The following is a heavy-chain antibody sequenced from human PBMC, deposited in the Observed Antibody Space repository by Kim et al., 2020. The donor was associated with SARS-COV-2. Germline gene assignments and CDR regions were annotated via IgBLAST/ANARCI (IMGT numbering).Heavy chain of an antibody. CDR3: ARVSARDFWSGYYTPRGYYYYYYGMDV. CDR1: GYTFTSYD. CDR2: MNPNSGNI. J-gene: IGHJ6*02. Sequence: ASVKVSCKASGYTFTSYDINWVRQATGHGLEWMGWMNPNSGNIGYAQKFQGRVTMTRNTSISTAYMELSSLRSEDTAVYYCARVSARDFWSGYYTPRGYYYYYYGMDVWGQGTTVTVSS. V-gene: IGHV1-8*01. D-gene: IGHD3-3*01.